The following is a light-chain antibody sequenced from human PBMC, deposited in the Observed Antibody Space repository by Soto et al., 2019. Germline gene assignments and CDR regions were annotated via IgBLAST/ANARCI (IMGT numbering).Light chain of an antibody. Sequence: EIVMTQSPATLSVSPGERATLSCRASQSVSSNLAWYQQKPGQAPRLLIYGASTRATGIPARFSGSGSGTEFTLTISSLQSEDFAVHYCQQYNNWPFGGGTKVEIK. CDR2: GAS. CDR1: QSVSSN. V-gene: IGKV3-15*01. J-gene: IGKJ4*01. CDR3: QQYNNWP.